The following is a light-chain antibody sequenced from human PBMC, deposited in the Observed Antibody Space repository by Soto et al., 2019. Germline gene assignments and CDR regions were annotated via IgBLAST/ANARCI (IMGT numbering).Light chain of an antibody. J-gene: IGLJ1*01. CDR3: SSYTSSSTPLYV. CDR1: SSDVGGYNY. Sequence: QSALTQPASVSWSPGQAITISCTRTSSDVGGYNYVSWYQQHPGKAPKLMIYDVSNRPSGVSNRFFGSKSGNTASLTISGLQAEDEADYYCSSYTSSSTPLYVFGTGTKVTVL. V-gene: IGLV2-14*03. CDR2: DVS.